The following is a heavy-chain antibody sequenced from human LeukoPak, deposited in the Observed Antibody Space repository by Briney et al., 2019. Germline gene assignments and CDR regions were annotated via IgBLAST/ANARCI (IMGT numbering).Heavy chain of an antibody. Sequence: GGSLRLSCAASGFTFSSYSMNWVRQAPGKGLEWVSSISSSSSYIYYADSVKGRFTISRDNAKNSLYLQMNSLRAEDTVVYYCARAVASTGTAWFDPWGQGTRVTVSS. CDR1: GFTFSSYS. CDR3: ARAVASTGTAWFDP. D-gene: IGHD6-13*01. J-gene: IGHJ5*02. V-gene: IGHV3-21*01. CDR2: ISSSSSYI.